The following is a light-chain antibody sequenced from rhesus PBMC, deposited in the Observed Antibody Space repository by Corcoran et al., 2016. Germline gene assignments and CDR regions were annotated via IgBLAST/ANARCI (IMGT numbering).Light chain of an antibody. J-gene: IGKJ3*01. Sequence: DIQMTQSPSSLSASVGDRVTITCRASQDIGGSLDWFQQKPGKAPKRLIFYTNRLQIGVPSRFSGSGSGTEFTRTISSLQPEDFATYYWQQYNTLPFTFGPGTKLDIK. CDR2: YTN. CDR1: QDIGGS. CDR3: QQYNTLPFT. V-gene: IGKV1-32*01.